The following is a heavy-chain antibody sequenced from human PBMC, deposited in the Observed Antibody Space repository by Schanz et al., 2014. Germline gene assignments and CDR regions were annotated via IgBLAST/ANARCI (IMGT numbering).Heavy chain of an antibody. V-gene: IGHV3-30*02. J-gene: IGHJ6*02. CDR2: IRNDGSKK. CDR1: GFTFRTYG. Sequence: QVQLVESGGGVVQPGGSLRLSCAASGFTFRTYGMHWVRQAPGKGLEGVAFIRNDGSKKFYADSVKGRVNIARDNSKTALYLQMDNPRPEDTALYYCYSTSWGMDVWGQGTTVTVSS. CDR3: YSTSWGMDV. D-gene: IGHD2-2*01.